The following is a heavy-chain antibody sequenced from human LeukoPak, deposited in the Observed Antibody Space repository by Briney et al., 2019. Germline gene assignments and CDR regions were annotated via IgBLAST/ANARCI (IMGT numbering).Heavy chain of an antibody. J-gene: IGHJ4*02. V-gene: IGHV4-39*07. D-gene: IGHD3-22*01. CDR3: ARECLPTRYYYDSSGYYFDY. CDR1: GGSISSSSYY. CDR2: IYYSGST. Sequence: PSETLSLTCTVSGGSISSSSYYWGWIRQPPGKGLEWIGSIYYSGSTYYNPSLKSRVTISVDTSKNQFSLKLSAVTAADTAVYYCARECLPTRYYYDSSGYYFDYWGQGTLVTVSS.